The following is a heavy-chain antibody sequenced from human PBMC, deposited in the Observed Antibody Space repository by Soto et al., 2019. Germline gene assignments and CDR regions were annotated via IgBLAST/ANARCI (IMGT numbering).Heavy chain of an antibody. D-gene: IGHD5-18*01. CDR3: ARGFADSYGYYYYYGMDV. Sequence: PGESLKISCKGSGYSLTSYWIGWVRQMPGKGLEWMGIIYPGDSDTRYSPSFQGQVTISADKSISTAYLQWSSLKASDTAMYYCARGFADSYGYYYYYGMDVWGQGTTVTVSS. V-gene: IGHV5-51*01. J-gene: IGHJ6*02. CDR2: IYPGDSDT. CDR1: GYSLTSYW.